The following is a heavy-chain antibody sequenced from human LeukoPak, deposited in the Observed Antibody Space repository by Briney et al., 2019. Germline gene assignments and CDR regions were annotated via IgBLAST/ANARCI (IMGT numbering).Heavy chain of an antibody. CDR3: VRHFLRFGGNLNWFGP. D-gene: IGHD4-23*01. J-gene: IGHJ5*02. CDR1: GRSISGSGDY. CDR2: MYYSGNT. V-gene: IGHV4-39*01. Sequence: PSETLSLTCTVSGRSISGSGDYWAWVRQPPGKGLEWIGSMYYSGNTYYNPSLRSRVTISVDTSKNQFSLKLSSVTAAETAVYYCVRHFLRFGGNLNWFGPWGPGALVTVSS.